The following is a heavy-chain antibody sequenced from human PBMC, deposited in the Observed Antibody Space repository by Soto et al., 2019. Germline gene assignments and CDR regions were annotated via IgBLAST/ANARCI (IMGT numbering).Heavy chain of an antibody. D-gene: IGHD6-19*01. Sequence: ASVKVSCKASQYTFTNFYLHWVRQAPGQRPEWMGWINNGGGTIHEQKFQGRLTMTRDTSITTAYMELSRLTSDDTAFYYCASSSDWAPLHDHWGQGTLVTVSS. J-gene: IGHJ4*02. CDR2: INNGGGT. CDR1: QYTFTNFY. V-gene: IGHV1-2*02. CDR3: ASSSDWAPLHDH.